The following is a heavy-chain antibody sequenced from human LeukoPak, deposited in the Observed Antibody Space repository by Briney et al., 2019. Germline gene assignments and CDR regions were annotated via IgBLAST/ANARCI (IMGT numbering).Heavy chain of an antibody. CDR3: ARLTIVGGSYYFDY. D-gene: IGHD3-22*01. V-gene: IGHV4-30-4*07. J-gene: IGHJ4*02. CDR1: GGSISSGGYS. CDR2: IYYSGST. Sequence: SETLSPTCAVSGGSISSGGYSWSWIRQPPGKGLEWIGYIYYSGSTYYNPSLKSRVTISVDTSKNQFSLKLSSVTAADTAVYYCARLTIVGGSYYFDYWGQGTLVTVSS.